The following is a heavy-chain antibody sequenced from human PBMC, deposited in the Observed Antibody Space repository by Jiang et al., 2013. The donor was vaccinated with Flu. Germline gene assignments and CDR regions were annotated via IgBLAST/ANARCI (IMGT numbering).Heavy chain of an antibody. CDR1: GYTFTSYA. J-gene: IGHJ4*02. CDR3: ARDWMDSGFDT. D-gene: IGHD2-2*03. V-gene: IGHV1-3*01. Sequence: SGAEVRKPGASVKLSCKASGYTFTSYAIHWVRQAPGQGLECMGWINGGDGKTYYSQKFQGRVTITKVASASIAYMELSALTSADTAVYYCARDWMDSGFDTWGQGPWSPSP. CDR2: INGGDGKT.